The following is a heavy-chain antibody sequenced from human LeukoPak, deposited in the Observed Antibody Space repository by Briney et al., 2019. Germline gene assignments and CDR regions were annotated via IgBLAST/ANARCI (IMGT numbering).Heavy chain of an antibody. D-gene: IGHD2-15*01. Sequence: PSETLSLTCAVSGYSISSGYYWGWIRQPPGEVLEWIGSIYHSGSNYYNASLKGRFTISIDKSKNQFALQLSSVSAADTAVYYCARGRTVAATGGLYYYCMDVCGKGNTVTVSS. CDR3: ARGRTVAATGGLYYYCMDV. CDR1: GYSISSGYY. CDR2: IYHSGSN. J-gene: IGHJ6*03. V-gene: IGHV4-38-2*01.